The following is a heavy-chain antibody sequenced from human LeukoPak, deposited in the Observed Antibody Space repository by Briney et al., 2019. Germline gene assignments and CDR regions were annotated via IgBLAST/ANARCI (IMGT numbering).Heavy chain of an antibody. V-gene: IGHV1-2*02. J-gene: IGHJ5*02. D-gene: IGHD3-10*01. CDR1: GYTFTGYY. CDR3: ARDYYGSGSPPTNWFDP. CDR2: INPNSGGT. Sequence: GASVKVSCKASGYTFTGYYMHWVRQASGQGLEWMGWINPNSGGTNYAQKFQGRVTMTRDTSISTAYMELSRLRSDDTAVYYCARDYYGSGSPPTNWFDPWGQGTLVTVSS.